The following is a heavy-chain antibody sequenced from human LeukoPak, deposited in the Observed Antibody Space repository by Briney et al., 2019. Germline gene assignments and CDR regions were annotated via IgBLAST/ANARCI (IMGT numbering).Heavy chain of an antibody. Sequence: SQTLSLTCAISGDSVPSNSAAWNWLRQSPSRGLEWLGRTYYRSKWSNDYAVSVKSRITINPDASKNQFSLQLTSVTPEDTAVYYCARLSQQVVPAWGQGTLVTVPS. J-gene: IGHJ4*02. CDR3: ARLSQQVVPA. D-gene: IGHD2-15*01. V-gene: IGHV6-1*01. CDR1: GDSVPSNSAA. CDR2: TYYRSKWSN.